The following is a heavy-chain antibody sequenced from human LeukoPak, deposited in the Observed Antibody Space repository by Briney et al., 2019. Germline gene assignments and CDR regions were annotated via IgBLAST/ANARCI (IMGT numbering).Heavy chain of an antibody. D-gene: IGHD6-19*01. J-gene: IGHJ4*02. CDR1: GGSISSYY. Sequence: SETLSLTCTVSGGSISSYYWSWIRQPPGKGLEGIGYIYYSGSTNYNPSLKSRVTISVDTSKNHFYLKLSSVTAADTAVYYCARAPWNSSGSGYEIDYWGQGTLVTVSS. V-gene: IGHV4-59*01. CDR2: IYYSGST. CDR3: ARAPWNSSGSGYEIDY.